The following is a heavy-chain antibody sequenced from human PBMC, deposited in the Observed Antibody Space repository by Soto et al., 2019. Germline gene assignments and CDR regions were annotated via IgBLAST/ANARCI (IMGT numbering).Heavy chain of an antibody. D-gene: IGHD6-6*01. Sequence: SGPPLVNPTQTLTLTCTFSGFSLSTSGMCVSWIRQPPGKALEWLALIDWDDDKYYSTSLKTRLTISKDTSKNQVVLTMANMDPVDTATYYCARIPRYSSSSVSDAFDIWGQGTMVTVSS. CDR2: IDWDDDK. CDR1: GFSLSTSGMC. CDR3: ARIPRYSSSSVSDAFDI. V-gene: IGHV2-70*01. J-gene: IGHJ3*02.